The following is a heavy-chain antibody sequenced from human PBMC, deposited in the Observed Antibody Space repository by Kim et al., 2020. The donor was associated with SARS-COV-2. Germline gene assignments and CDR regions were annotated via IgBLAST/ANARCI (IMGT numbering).Heavy chain of an antibody. CDR2: IIPIFGTA. Sequence: SVKVSCKASGGTFSSYAISWVRQAPGQGLEWMGGIIPIFGTANYAQKFQGRVTITADESTSTAYMELSSLRSEDTAVYYCARAELTTGYSFNWFEPWGQGTLVTVSS. J-gene: IGHJ5*02. D-gene: IGHD6-13*01. CDR3: ARAELTTGYSFNWFEP. V-gene: IGHV1-69*13. CDR1: GGTFSSYA.